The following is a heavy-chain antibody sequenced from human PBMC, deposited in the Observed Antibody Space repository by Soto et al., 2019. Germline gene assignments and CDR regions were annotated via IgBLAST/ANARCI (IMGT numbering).Heavy chain of an antibody. Sequence: ASVQVSCKASGGTFSSYAISWVRQAPGQGLEWMGGIIPIFGTANYAQKFQGRVTITADESTSTAYMELSSLRSEDTAVYYCAYYYDSSGYYRRDYWGQGTLVTVSS. CDR1: GGTFSSYA. V-gene: IGHV1-69*13. D-gene: IGHD3-22*01. CDR2: IIPIFGTA. J-gene: IGHJ4*02. CDR3: AYYYDSSGYYRRDY.